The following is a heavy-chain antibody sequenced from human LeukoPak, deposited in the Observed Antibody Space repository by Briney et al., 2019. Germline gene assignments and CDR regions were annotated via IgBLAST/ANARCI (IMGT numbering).Heavy chain of an antibody. CDR3: AKRGIAAAASFDY. V-gene: IGHV3-23*01. D-gene: IGHD6-13*01. CDR2: ISGSGDYT. CDR1: GFTFSSYA. Sequence: GGSLRLSCAASGFTFSSYAMSWVRRAPGKGLEWVSTISGSGDYTYYADSVKGRFTISRDNSKNTLYLQMNSLRADDTAVYYCAKRGIAAAASFDYWGQGTLVTVSS. J-gene: IGHJ4*02.